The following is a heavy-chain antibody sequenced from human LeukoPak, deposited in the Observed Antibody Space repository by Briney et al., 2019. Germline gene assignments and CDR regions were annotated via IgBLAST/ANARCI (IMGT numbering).Heavy chain of an antibody. CDR2: ISAYNGNT. CDR1: GYTFTNYG. J-gene: IGHJ6*02. V-gene: IGHV1-18*01. D-gene: IGHD2-15*01. Sequence: GASVKVSCKTSGYTFTNYGLSWVRQAPGQGLEWMGWISAYNGNTNYAQKLQGRVTMTTDTSTSTAYMELRSLRSDDTAVYYCARDERVVVVAAKDYYYGMDVWGQGTTVTVSS. CDR3: ARDERVVVVAAKDYYYGMDV.